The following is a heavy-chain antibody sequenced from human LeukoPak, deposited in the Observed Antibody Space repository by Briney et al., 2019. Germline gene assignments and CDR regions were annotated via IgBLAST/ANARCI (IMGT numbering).Heavy chain of an antibody. CDR1: GGSFSGYY. CDR2: IDHSGST. J-gene: IGHJ4*02. CDR3: ARGFIAVAGPIFDY. V-gene: IGHV4-34*01. D-gene: IGHD6-19*01. Sequence: PSETLSLTCAVYGGSFSGYYCSWIRQPPGKGLEWIGEIDHSGSTNYNPSLKMLGTISVDTSKNQFSLKLSSVTAADTAVYYCARGFIAVAGPIFDYWGQGTLVTVS.